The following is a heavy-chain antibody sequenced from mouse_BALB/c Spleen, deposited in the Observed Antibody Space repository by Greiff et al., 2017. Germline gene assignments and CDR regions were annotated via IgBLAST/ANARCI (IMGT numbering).Heavy chain of an antibody. D-gene: IGHD1-2*01. CDR3: ARSVHYYGLAY. Sequence: EVKLMESGGGLVQPGGSRKLSCAASGFTFSSFGMHWVRQAPEKGLEWVAYISSGSSTIYYADTVKGRFTISRDNPKNTLFLQMTSLRSEDTAMYYCARSVHYYGLAYWGQGTLVTVSA. V-gene: IGHV5-17*02. CDR1: GFTFSSFG. J-gene: IGHJ3*01. CDR2: ISSGSSTI.